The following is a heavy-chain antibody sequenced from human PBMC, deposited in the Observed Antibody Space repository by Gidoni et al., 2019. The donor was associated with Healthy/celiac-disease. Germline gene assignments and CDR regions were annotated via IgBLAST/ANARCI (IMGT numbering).Heavy chain of an antibody. CDR1: VYTFTSYG. Sequence: QVQLVQSGAEVKKPGSSVKVSCKASVYTFTSYGISWVRQAHGQGLEWMGWIRAYNGNTNYAQKLKGRVTMTTDTSTSTAYMELRSLRPDDTAVYYCAKDGDDYGDYDWDYWGQGTLVTVSS. V-gene: IGHV1-18*01. CDR2: IRAYNGNT. D-gene: IGHD4-17*01. J-gene: IGHJ4*02. CDR3: AKDGDDYGDYDWDY.